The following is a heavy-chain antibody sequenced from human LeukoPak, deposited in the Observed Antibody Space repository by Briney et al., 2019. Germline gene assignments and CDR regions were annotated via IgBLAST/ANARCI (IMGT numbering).Heavy chain of an antibody. V-gene: IGHV3-23*01. CDR3: ATDLVVVTAIPNFDY. D-gene: IGHD2-21*02. CDR2: ISGSGGST. Sequence: PGGSLRLSCAASGFTFSSYGMSWVRQAPGKWLEWVSAISGSGGSTYYADSVKGRFTISRDNSKNTLYLQMNSLRAEDTAVYYCATDLVVVTAIPNFDYWGQGTLVTVSS. J-gene: IGHJ4*02. CDR1: GFTFSSYG.